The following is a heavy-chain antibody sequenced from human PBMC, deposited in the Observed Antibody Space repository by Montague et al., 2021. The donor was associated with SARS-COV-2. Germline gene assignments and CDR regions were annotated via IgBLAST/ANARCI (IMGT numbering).Heavy chain of an antibody. V-gene: IGHV3-48*03. Sequence: SLRLSCLASGLTFSSYEMNWVRQAPGKGLEWVSYISSSGSTIYYXDSVKGRFTISRDNAKNSLYLQMNSLRAEDTAVYYCARAGDFGYGSGSYAGGFDYWGQGTLVTVSS. D-gene: IGHD3-10*01. CDR2: ISSSGSTI. CDR1: GLTFSSYE. J-gene: IGHJ4*02. CDR3: ARAGDFGYGSGSYAGGFDY.